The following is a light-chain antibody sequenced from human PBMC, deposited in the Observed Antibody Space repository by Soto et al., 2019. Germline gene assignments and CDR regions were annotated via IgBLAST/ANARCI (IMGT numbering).Light chain of an antibody. CDR3: HQYNFTPWT. Sequence: EVVLTQSPGTLSLSPGERATLSCRASQSVSSYFAWYQQRPGQAPRLLIYAASSRATGIPDRFSGSGSGTDFTLTISRLGPEDFAMYYCHQYNFTPWTFGQGTKVEIK. V-gene: IGKV3-20*01. CDR1: QSVSSY. J-gene: IGKJ1*01. CDR2: AAS.